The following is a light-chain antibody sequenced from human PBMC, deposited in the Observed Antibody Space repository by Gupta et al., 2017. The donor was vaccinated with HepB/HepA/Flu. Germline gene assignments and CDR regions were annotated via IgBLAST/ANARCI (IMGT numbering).Light chain of an antibody. J-gene: IGLJ2*01. CDR2: DVS. CDR1: SSDIGAYNS. Sequence: SALTQPASVSGSPGPSITISCTGTSSDIGAYNSVCWYQRHPGQAPKLMIDDVSDRPSGVSNRFSGSKSGNTASLTISGLHTEDEADYCCSSDTSSTIIVFGGGTKLTVL. V-gene: IGLV2-14*03. CDR3: SSDTSSTIIV.